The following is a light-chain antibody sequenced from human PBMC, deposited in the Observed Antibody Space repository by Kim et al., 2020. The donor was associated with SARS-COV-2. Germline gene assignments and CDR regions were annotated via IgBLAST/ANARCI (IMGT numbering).Light chain of an antibody. CDR1: QTISSN. Sequence: ATLSLSPGERATLSCRASQTISSNLAWYQQKAGQAPRLLIYDASTRATGIAARFSGSGSGTEFTLTISSLQSEDFAVYYCQQGRAFGQGTKVDIK. CDR3: QQGRA. J-gene: IGKJ1*01. CDR2: DAS. V-gene: IGKV3-15*01.